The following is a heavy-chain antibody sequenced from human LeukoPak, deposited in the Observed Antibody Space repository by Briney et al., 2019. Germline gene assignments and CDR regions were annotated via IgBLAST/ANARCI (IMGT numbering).Heavy chain of an antibody. J-gene: IGHJ3*02. CDR1: GYSFTSYW. D-gene: IGHD3-22*01. CDR2: IYPGDSDT. V-gene: IGHV5-51*01. Sequence: GDSLKISCKCSGYSFTSYWIGWVRQMPGKGLEWMGIIYPGDSDTRYSPSFQGQVTISADKSISTAYLQWSSLKASDTAMYYCARSPGVYYYDSSGYRLGGDAFDIWGQGTMVTVSS. CDR3: ARSPGVYYYDSSGYRLGGDAFDI.